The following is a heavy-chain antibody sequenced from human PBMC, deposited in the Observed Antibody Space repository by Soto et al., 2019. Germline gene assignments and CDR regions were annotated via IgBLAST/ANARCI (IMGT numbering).Heavy chain of an antibody. CDR1: GFIFNNYA. CDR2: ISAGGGSP. Sequence: GGSLRLCCAASGFIFNNYAMSWVRQAPGKGLEWVSFISAGGGSPNYADSVKGRFTISRDNSKNMVYLQMNSLRAEDTAVYYCAKDGDFYDFVTCYYLPGDYFAFCGQGTHVPVS. CDR3: AKDGDFYDFVTCYYLPGDYFAF. D-gene: IGHD3-9*01. J-gene: IGHJ4*02. V-gene: IGHV3-23*01.